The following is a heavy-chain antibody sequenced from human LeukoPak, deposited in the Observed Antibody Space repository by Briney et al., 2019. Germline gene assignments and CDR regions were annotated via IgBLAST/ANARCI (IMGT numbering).Heavy chain of an antibody. CDR1: GFTFSSYR. J-gene: IGHJ4*02. CDR3: AKENRVQYGVVVILDY. CDR2: INSDGSSR. V-gene: IGHV3-74*01. Sequence: GGSLRLSCPAYGFTFSSYRMHWVRQAPGKGLVWVSRINSDGSSRYYADSVKGRFTISRDNAKNSLYLQMNSLRAEDTAVYYCAKENRVQYGVVVILDYWGQGTLVTVSS. D-gene: IGHD3-22*01.